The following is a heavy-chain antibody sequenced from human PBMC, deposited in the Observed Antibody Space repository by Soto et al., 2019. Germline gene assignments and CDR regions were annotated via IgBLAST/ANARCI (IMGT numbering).Heavy chain of an antibody. J-gene: IGHJ4*03. Sequence: GGPLRLSCAASEESSSNHAMSWERQAQGKGLEWVSAISYGGGTTYYADSVKGRFTISRDNSKNTLYLQMNSLRAEDTAVYYCAKNPGYYYDSTGYHFDYWGQGTTVTVSS. CDR3: AKNPGYYYDSTGYHFDY. CDR2: ISYGGGTT. V-gene: IGHV3-23*01. CDR1: EESSSNHA. D-gene: IGHD3-22*01.